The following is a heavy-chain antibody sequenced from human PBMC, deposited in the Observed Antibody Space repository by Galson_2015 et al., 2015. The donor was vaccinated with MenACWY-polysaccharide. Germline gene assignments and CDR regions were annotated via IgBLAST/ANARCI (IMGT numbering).Heavy chain of an antibody. CDR1: GGSISIYY. V-gene: IGHV4-59*01. CDR2: IYYSGST. D-gene: IGHD3-10*01. CDR3: ARALGFGELSSIVYYYYGMDV. Sequence: ATLSLTCTVSGGSISIYYWSWIRQPPGKGLERIGYIYYSGSTNCNPSLKSRVTISVDTSKNQFSLKLSSVTAADTAVYYCARALGFGELSSIVYYYYGMDVWGQGTTVTVSS. J-gene: IGHJ6*02.